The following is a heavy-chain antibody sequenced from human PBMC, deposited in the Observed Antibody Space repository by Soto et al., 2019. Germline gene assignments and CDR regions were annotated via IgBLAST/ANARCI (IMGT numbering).Heavy chain of an antibody. J-gene: IGHJ4*02. Sequence: QIHLEQSGPEVKKPGASVKVSCKASGYTFTSYGISWVRLAPGQGLEWMGWINIYGGGTNYAQKYQDRVTMTRETSTNTFYLEMRSLTSDDTAIYYCARALYYYDNSGLAFWGQGTLVTVSS. CDR2: INIYGGGT. CDR1: GYTFTSYG. CDR3: ARALYYYDNSGLAF. D-gene: IGHD3-22*01. V-gene: IGHV1-18*01.